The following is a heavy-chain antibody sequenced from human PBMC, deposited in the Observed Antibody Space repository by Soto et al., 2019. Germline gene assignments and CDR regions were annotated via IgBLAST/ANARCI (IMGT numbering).Heavy chain of an antibody. CDR3: ARGGRGYSYGCVY. J-gene: IGHJ4*02. CDR2: ISYDGSNK. CDR1: GFTFSNYA. D-gene: IGHD5-18*01. V-gene: IGHV3-30-3*01. Sequence: GGSLRLSCAASGFTFSNYAMHWVRQAPGKGLEWVAVISYDGSNKYYADSVKGRFTISRDNSKNTLYLQMNSLSAEDTAVYYCARGGRGYSYGCVYWGKGTLVTVSS.